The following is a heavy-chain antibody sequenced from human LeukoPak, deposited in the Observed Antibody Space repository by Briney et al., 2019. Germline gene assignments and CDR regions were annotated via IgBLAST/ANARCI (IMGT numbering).Heavy chain of an antibody. CDR2: IYYSGST. J-gene: IGHJ6*03. V-gene: IGHV4-59*01. D-gene: IGHD2-15*01. CDR1: GGSISGYY. CDR3: ARSVEGYCSGGSCYSYYYYMDV. Sequence: SETLSLTCTVSGGSISGYYWSWIRQPPGKGLEWIGYIYYSGSTNYNPSLKSRVTISVDTSKNQFSLKLSSVTAADTAVYYCARSVEGYCSGGSCYSYYYYMDVWGKGTTVTVSS.